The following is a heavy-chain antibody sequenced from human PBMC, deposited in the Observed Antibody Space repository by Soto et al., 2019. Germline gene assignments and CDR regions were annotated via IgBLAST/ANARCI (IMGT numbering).Heavy chain of an antibody. CDR3: AHRRPYSNSPEYFFDY. CDR2: IYWDDDK. Sequence: QITLKESGPTLVKPTQTLTLTCTFSGFSLSTSGVDVGWIRQPPGKALEWLALIYWDDDKRYKPSLKSRLTIPKGTSRNLVVLTMTNMDPLDTATYYCAHRRPYSNSPEYFFDYWGQGTLVTVSS. D-gene: IGHD6-6*01. V-gene: IGHV2-5*02. CDR1: GFSLSTSGVD. J-gene: IGHJ4*02.